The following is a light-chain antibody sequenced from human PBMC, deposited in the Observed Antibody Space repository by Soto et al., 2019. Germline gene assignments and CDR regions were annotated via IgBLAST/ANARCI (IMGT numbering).Light chain of an antibody. J-gene: IGKJ5*01. CDR2: GAS. CDR3: LQRNNWPS. V-gene: IGKV3D-20*02. CDR1: QSIPNNY. Sequence: KRATLSCRASQSIPNNYLAWYQPKPGRAHRLLIYGASSRATVNPDRLSGSGSGTDYTLSISILEPEDFALADCLQRNNWPSFGQGTQLDIK.